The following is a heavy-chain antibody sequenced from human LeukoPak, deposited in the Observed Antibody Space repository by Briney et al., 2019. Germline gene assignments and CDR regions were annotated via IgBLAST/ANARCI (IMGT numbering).Heavy chain of an antibody. CDR1: GYTFSSYD. D-gene: IGHD2-15*01. CDR2: MNPNSGNT. J-gene: IGHJ4*02. CDR3: ARAKAAPSLPYYFDY. V-gene: IGHV1-8*01. Sequence: GSSVKVSCKASGYTFSSYDINWVRQATGQGLEWMGWMNPNSGNTGYAQKFQGRVTMTRNTSISTAYMELSSLRSEDTAVYYCARAKAAPSLPYYFDYWGQGTLVTVSS.